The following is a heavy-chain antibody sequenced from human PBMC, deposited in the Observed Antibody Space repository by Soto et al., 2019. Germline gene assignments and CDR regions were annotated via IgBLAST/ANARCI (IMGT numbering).Heavy chain of an antibody. CDR2: ISGSGGST. V-gene: IGHV3-23*01. Sequence: PGGSLRLSCAASGFTFSSYAMSWVRQAPGKGLEWVSAISGSGGSTYYADSVKGRFTISRDNSKNTLYLQMDSLRAEDTAVYYCAKDRAARYYFDYWGQGTLVTVSS. CDR1: GFTFSSYA. CDR3: AKDRAARYYFDY. D-gene: IGHD6-13*01. J-gene: IGHJ4*02.